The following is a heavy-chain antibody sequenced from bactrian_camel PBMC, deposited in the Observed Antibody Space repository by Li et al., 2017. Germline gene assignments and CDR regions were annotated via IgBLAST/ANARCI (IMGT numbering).Heavy chain of an antibody. CDR3: ASERARALGGAIWGDKCPVGV. D-gene: IGHD5*01. CDR2: VIDTRDRI. V-gene: IGHV3S59*01. CDR1: KFIDARVC. Sequence: DVQLVESGGGSVQAGGSLSLSCTASKFIDARVCMGWFRQAPEKEREEREAVAVIDTRDRISYADSVKGRFTISEDKAVGLLYLQMNNLKPEDSAMYYCASERARALGGAIWGDKCPVGVWGPGTQVTVS. J-gene: IGHJ4*01.